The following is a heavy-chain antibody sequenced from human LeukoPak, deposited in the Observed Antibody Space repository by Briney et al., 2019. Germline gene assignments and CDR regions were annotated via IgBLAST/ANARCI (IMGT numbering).Heavy chain of an antibody. J-gene: IGHJ4*02. CDR1: GFTFSSYS. V-gene: IGHV3-21*01. CDR2: ISSSSSYI. Sequence: PGGSLRLSCAASGFTFSSYSMNWVRQAPGKGLEWVSSISSSSSYIYYADSVKGRFTISRDNAKNSLYLQMNSLRAEDTAVYYCARDRSGAAAAGTYWGQGTLVTVSS. D-gene: IGHD6-13*01. CDR3: ARDRSGAAAAGTY.